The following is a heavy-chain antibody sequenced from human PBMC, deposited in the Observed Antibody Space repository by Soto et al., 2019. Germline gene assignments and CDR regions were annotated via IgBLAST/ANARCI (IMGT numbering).Heavy chain of an antibody. CDR3: AHRDSTGTTTYFDS. D-gene: IGHD1-1*01. J-gene: IGHJ5*01. Sequence: SGPTLVNPTQTLTLTCSFSGFSLTTGVGVGWIRQPPGKALEWLAIIYWDGESRYNPLLRRRLTLTEDTSKNQVVLTMTNMDPKDTATYYCAHRDSTGTTTYFDSWGQGIPVTVSS. V-gene: IGHV2-5*02. CDR1: GFSLTTGVG. CDR2: IYWDGES.